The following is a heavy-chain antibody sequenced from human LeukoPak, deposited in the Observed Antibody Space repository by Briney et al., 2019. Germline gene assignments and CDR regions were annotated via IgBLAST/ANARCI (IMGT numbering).Heavy chain of an antibody. Sequence: SETLSLTCTVSGYSISSGYYWGWIRPPPGKGMEWIGSIYHSGSTYHNPSLKSRVTISVDTSKNQFSLMLSSVTAADTAVYYCASHIEYSSSPGYWGQGTLVTVSS. J-gene: IGHJ4*02. CDR3: ASHIEYSSSPGY. CDR1: GYSISSGYY. V-gene: IGHV4-38-2*02. CDR2: IYHSGST. D-gene: IGHD6-6*01.